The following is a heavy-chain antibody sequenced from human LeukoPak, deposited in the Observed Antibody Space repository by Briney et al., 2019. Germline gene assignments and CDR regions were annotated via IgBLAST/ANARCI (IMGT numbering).Heavy chain of an antibody. CDR3: VRPLGGSYYFDY. J-gene: IGHJ4*02. Sequence: GGPLRLSCAASGFTFSSYGMHWVRQAPGKGLEWVALVWYDGSNQYYADSVKGRFTISRDNSKNTLHLQLDSLRAEDTAVYYCVRPLGGSYYFDYWGLGTLVTVSS. V-gene: IGHV3-33*01. CDR1: GFTFSSYG. D-gene: IGHD4-23*01. CDR2: VWYDGSNQ.